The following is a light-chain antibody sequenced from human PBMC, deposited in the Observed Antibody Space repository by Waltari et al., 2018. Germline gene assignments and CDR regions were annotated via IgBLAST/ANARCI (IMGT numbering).Light chain of an antibody. CDR1: QSVSSNY. Sequence: EIVLTQSPGTLSLSPGDRATLSCRASQSVSSNYLAWYQQKPGQAPRLLIYGASSRATGIPDRCSGSGSGTDFTLTISRLEPEDFAVYYCQQYGSSQFTFGPGTKVDIK. CDR2: GAS. J-gene: IGKJ3*01. V-gene: IGKV3-20*01. CDR3: QQYGSSQFT.